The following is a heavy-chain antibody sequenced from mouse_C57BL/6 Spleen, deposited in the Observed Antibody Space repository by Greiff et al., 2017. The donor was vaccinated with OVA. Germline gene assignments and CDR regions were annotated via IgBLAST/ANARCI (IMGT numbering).Heavy chain of an antibody. D-gene: IGHD1-1*01. V-gene: IGHV1-52*01. CDR3: ARAPFITTKGYFDY. Sequence: QVQLQQPGAELVRPGSSVKLSCKASGYTFTSYWMHWVKQRPIQGLEWIGNIDPSDSETHYNHKFKDKATLTVDKSSSTAYMPLSSLTSEDSAVYYCARAPFITTKGYFDYWGQGTTLTVSS. CDR2: IDPSDSET. J-gene: IGHJ2*01. CDR1: GYTFTSYW.